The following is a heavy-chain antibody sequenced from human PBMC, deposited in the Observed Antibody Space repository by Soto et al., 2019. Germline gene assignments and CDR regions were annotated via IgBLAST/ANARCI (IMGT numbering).Heavy chain of an antibody. J-gene: IGHJ6*04. V-gene: IGHV5-51*01. CDR3: ARHHGSPGSYFGLDV. CDR2: IYPGDSDT. D-gene: IGHD6-13*01. CDR1: GYSFTSYC. Sequence: GESLKISCKGSGYSFTSYCINWVRQMPGKGLEWMGIIYPGDSDTRYSPSFQGQVTISADKSVDTAYLQWRSLKASDTAVFYCARHHGSPGSYFGLDVWGKGTTVTVSS.